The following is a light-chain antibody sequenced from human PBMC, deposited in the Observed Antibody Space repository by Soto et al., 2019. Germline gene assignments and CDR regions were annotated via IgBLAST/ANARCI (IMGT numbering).Light chain of an antibody. Sequence: QSALTQPASVYGSPGQSITISCTGTSSDVGSYNLVSWYQQHPGKAPKLMIYEGSKRPSGVSNRFSGSKSGNTASLTISELQAEDEADYYCCSYAGSSTSYVFGTGTKVTVL. J-gene: IGLJ1*01. CDR3: CSYAGSSTSYV. CDR1: SSDVGSYNL. V-gene: IGLV2-23*01. CDR2: EGS.